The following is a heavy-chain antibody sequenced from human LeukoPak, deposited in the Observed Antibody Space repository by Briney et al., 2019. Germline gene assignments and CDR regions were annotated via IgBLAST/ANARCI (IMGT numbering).Heavy chain of an antibody. CDR3: AKGMVNDYDSSGFYGGFDY. CDR1: GFTFSSHS. J-gene: IGHJ4*02. D-gene: IGHD3-22*01. V-gene: IGHV3-21*04. CDR2: VSSSSNYI. Sequence: GGSLRLSCEVSGFTFSSHSMNWVRQAPGEGLEWVSCVSSSSNYIYYADSVKGRFTISRDYSKNTLYLQMNSLRAEDTAVYYCAKGMVNDYDSSGFYGGFDYWGQGTLVTVSS.